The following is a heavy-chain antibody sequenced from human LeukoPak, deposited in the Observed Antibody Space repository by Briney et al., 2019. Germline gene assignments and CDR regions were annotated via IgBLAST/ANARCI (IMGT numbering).Heavy chain of an antibody. V-gene: IGHV3-48*04. D-gene: IGHD6-19*01. J-gene: IGHJ4*02. CDR1: GFTFSSYS. CDR2: ISSSSSTI. CDR3: ASGHEYGWYQDH. Sequence: PGGSLRLSCAASGFTFSSYSMNWVRQAPGKGLEWVSYISSSSSTIYYADSVKGRFTISRDNAKNSLYLQMNRLRAEDTAVYYCASGHEYGWYQDHWGQGTLVTVSS.